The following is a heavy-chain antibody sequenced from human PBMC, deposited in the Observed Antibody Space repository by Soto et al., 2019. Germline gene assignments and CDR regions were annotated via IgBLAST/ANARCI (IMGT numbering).Heavy chain of an antibody. J-gene: IGHJ4*02. Sequence: SGPTLVNPTQTLTLTCTFSGFSLSTSGVGVAWIRQPPGKALEWLALIYWDDGKRYSPSLKTRLNITKDTSKNQVVLTLTNVDPVDTATYYCAHTPAYDISTGYYPFDYWGQGPLVTVYS. CDR3: AHTPAYDISTGYYPFDY. CDR2: IYWDDGK. CDR1: GFSLSTSGVG. D-gene: IGHD3-9*01. V-gene: IGHV2-5*02.